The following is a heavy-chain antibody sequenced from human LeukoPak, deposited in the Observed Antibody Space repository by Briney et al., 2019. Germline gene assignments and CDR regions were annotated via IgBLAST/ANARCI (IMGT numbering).Heavy chain of an antibody. CDR3: AKPRLRGGYLFDY. D-gene: IGHD5-12*01. CDR2: ISDDGSNK. CDR1: GFTFSSYA. Sequence: PGRSLRLSCAASGFTFSSYAMHWVRQSPGKGLEWMAVISDDGSNKYYADSVRGRFTISRDNSKNTLYLQMSSLRDEDTAVYYCAKPRLRGGYLFDYWGQGTLVTVSS. J-gene: IGHJ4*02. V-gene: IGHV3-30*18.